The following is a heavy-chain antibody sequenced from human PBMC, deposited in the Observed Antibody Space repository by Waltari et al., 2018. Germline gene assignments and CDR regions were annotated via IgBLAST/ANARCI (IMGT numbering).Heavy chain of an antibody. V-gene: IGHV5-51*01. Sequence: EVLLVQSGAEVKKPGESLNIPCPASGSYFTTNWIDWVCQGPGKVGLEWVGIFYPGDSDTKYSPSFQGHVTITADKSISTAYLNWSSLKASDTAIYFCARHRGSPGYYYGMEVWGQGTMVTVSS. D-gene: IGHD1-26*01. CDR3: ARHRGSPGYYYGMEV. J-gene: IGHJ6*02. CDR1: GSYFTTNW. CDR2: FYPGDSDT.